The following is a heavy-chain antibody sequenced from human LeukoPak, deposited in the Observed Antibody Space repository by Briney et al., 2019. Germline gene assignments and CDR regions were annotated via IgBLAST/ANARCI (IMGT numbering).Heavy chain of an antibody. CDR1: GFTFSSYA. J-gene: IGHJ4*02. CDR2: ISYDGSNK. D-gene: IGHD5-18*01. CDR3: AKPVLWDVDTAMVPLLFDY. Sequence: GGSLRLSCAASGFTFSSYAMHWVRQAPGKGLEWVAVISYDGSNKYYADSVKGRFTISRDNSKNTLYLQMNSLRAEDTAVYYCAKPVLWDVDTAMVPLLFDYWGQGTLVTVSS. V-gene: IGHV3-30-3*02.